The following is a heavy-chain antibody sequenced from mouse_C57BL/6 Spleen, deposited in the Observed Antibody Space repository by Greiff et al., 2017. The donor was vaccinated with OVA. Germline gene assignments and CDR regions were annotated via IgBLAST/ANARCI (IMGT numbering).Heavy chain of an antibody. CDR1: GYTFTSFW. D-gene: IGHD2-3*01. CDR2: IHPNSGST. Sequence: VKLQQPGAELVKPGASVKLSCKASGYTFTSFWMHWVKQRPGQGLEWIGMIHPNSGSTNYNEKFKSKATLTVDKSSSTAYMQLSSLTSEDSAVYYCAREEPNDGYPFAYWGQGTLVTVSA. V-gene: IGHV1-64*01. J-gene: IGHJ3*01. CDR3: AREEPNDGYPFAY.